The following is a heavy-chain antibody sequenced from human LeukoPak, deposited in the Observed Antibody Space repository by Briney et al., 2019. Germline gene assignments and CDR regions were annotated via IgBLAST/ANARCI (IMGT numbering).Heavy chain of an antibody. CDR1: GGSFSGYY. CDR3: ALRERRFLPDSH. V-gene: IGHV4-34*01. CDR2: INHSGST. J-gene: IGHJ4*02. D-gene: IGHD3-3*01. Sequence: SETLSLTCAVYGGSFSGYYWSWIRQPPGKGLEWIGEINHSGSTNYNPSLKSRVTISVDTSKNQFSLKLSSVTAADTAVYYCALRERRFLPDSHWGQGTLVTVSS.